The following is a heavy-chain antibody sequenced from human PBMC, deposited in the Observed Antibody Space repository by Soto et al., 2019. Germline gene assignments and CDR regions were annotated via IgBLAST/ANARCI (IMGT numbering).Heavy chain of an antibody. CDR3: ARDYGSGSNWFDP. Sequence: SETLSLTCTVSGGSISSYYWCWIRQPPGKGLEWIGYIYYSGSTNYNPSLKSRVTISVDTSKNQFSLKLSSVTAADTAVYYCARDYGSGSNWFDPWGQGTLVTVSS. D-gene: IGHD3-10*01. V-gene: IGHV4-59*01. CDR1: GGSISSYY. J-gene: IGHJ5*02. CDR2: IYYSGST.